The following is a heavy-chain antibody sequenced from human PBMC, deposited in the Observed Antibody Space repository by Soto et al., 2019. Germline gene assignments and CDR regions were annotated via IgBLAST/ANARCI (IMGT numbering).Heavy chain of an antibody. CDR1: GFTFSSYA. CDR3: AKDRSPQMVYDYYFDY. J-gene: IGHJ4*02. CDR2: ISYDGSNK. Sequence: QVQLVESGGGVVQPGRSLRLSCAASGFTFSSYAMHWVRQAPGKGLEWVAVISYDGSNKYYADSVKGRFTISRDNSKNTLYLQMNSLRAEDTAVYYCAKDRSPQMVYDYYFDYWGQGTLVTVSS. V-gene: IGHV3-30-3*01. D-gene: IGHD2-8*01.